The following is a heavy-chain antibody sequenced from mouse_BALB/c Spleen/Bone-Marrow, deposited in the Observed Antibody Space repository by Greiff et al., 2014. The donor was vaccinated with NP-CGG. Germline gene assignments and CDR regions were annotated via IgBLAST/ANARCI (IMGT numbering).Heavy chain of an antibody. CDR3: ARWDYAVDY. CDR1: GYAFTNYL. CDR2: INPGSGGT. Sequence: VQLQQSGAELVRPGTSVKVSCKASGYAFTNYLIEWVKQRPGQGLEWIGVINPGSGGTNYNEKFKGKATLTADKSSSTAYMRLSSLTSDDSAVYFCARWDYAVDYWGQGTSVTVSS. V-gene: IGHV1-54*01. J-gene: IGHJ4*01.